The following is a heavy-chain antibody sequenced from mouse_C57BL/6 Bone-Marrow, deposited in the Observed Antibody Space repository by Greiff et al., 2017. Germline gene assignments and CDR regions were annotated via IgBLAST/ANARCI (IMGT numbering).Heavy chain of an antibody. J-gene: IGHJ2*01. D-gene: IGHD1-1*01. CDR1: GYAFTNYL. CDR2: INPGSGGT. V-gene: IGHV1-54*01. CDR3: ARVGLLRFDY. Sequence: VKLQESGAELVRPGTSVKVSCKASGYAFTNYLIEWVKQRPGQGLEWIGVINPGSGGTNYNEKFKGKATLTADKSSSTAYMQLSSLTSEDSAVYFCARVGLLRFDYWGQGTTLTVSS.